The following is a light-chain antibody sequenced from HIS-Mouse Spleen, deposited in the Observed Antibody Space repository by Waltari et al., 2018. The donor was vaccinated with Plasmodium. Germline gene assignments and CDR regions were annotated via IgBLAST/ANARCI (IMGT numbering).Light chain of an antibody. CDR1: QSISSW. J-gene: IGKJ1*01. CDR3: QQYNSYSWT. V-gene: IGKV1-5*03. CDR2: KAS. Sequence: DIQMTQSPSTLSASVGDRVTITCRASQSISSWLAWYQQKPGQAPKLLFYKASSLESGVPSRFRGSGSVTEFSLTISSLQPDDFATYYCQQYNSYSWTFGQGTKVEIK.